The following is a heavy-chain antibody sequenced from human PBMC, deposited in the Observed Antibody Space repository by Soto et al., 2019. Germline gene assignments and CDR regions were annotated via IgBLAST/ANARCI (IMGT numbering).Heavy chain of an antibody. D-gene: IGHD3-10*01. Sequence: QVQLQESGPGLVKPSETLSLTCTVSGGSISSYYWSWIRQPPGKGLEWIGYIYYSGSTNYNPSLKSRDTISVDTYKNQFSLKLSSVTAADTAVYYCARESREVLSRPMVRTLYYFDYWGQGALVTVSS. V-gene: IGHV4-59*01. CDR1: GGSISSYY. CDR2: IYYSGST. CDR3: ARESREVLSRPMVRTLYYFDY. J-gene: IGHJ4*02.